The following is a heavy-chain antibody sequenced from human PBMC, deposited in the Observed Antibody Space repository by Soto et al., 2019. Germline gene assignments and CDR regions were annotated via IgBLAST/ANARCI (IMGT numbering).Heavy chain of an antibody. CDR3: AREYSISWYYYYGMDV. CDR2: IWYDGSNK. J-gene: IGHJ6*02. Sequence: GGSLRLSCAASGVTFSSYGMHWVRQAPGKGLEWVAVIWYDGSNKYYADSVKGRFTISKDNSKNTLYLQMSSMRAEDTAVYYCAREYSISWYYYYGMDVWGQGTTVTVSS. D-gene: IGHD6-13*01. CDR1: GVTFSSYG. V-gene: IGHV3-33*01.